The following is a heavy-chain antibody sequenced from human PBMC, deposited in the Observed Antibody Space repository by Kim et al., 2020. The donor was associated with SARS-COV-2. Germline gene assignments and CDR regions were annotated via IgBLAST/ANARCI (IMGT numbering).Heavy chain of an antibody. Sequence: SETLSLTCAVYGGSFSGYYWSWIRQPPGKGLEWIGEINHSGSTNYNPSLKSRVTISVDTSKNQFSLKLSSVTAADTAVYYCARGQEEDYGDYPSLFYYYFDYWGQGTLVTVSS. V-gene: IGHV4-34*01. CDR2: INHSGST. CDR1: GGSFSGYY. CDR3: ARGQEEDYGDYPSLFYYYFDY. D-gene: IGHD4-17*01. J-gene: IGHJ4*02.